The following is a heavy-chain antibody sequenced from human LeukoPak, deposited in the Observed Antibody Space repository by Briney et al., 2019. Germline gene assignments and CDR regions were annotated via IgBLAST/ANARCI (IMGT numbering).Heavy chain of an antibody. D-gene: IGHD3-10*01. V-gene: IGHV3-30*18. J-gene: IGHJ4*02. CDR3: AKFGGYYYGSGLDY. Sequence: PGGSLRLSCAASGFTSSSYGMHWVRQAPGKGLEWVAVISYDGSNKYYADSVKGRFTISRDNSKNTLYLQMNSLRAEDTAVYYCAKFGGYYYGSGLDYWGQGTLVTVSS. CDR1: GFTSSSYG. CDR2: ISYDGSNK.